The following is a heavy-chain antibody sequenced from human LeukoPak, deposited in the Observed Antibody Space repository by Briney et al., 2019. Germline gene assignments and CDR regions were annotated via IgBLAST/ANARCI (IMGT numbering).Heavy chain of an antibody. D-gene: IGHD6-6*01. CDR3: ARGSSSSGLYYYYYMDV. CDR2: IYYSGST. CDR1: GGSISSYY. J-gene: IGHJ6*03. Sequence: SETLSLTCTVSGGSISSYYWSWIRQPPGKGLEWIGYIYYSGSTNYNPSLKSRVTISVETSKNQFSLKQSSVTAADTAVYYCARGSSSSGLYYYYYMDVWGKGTTVTVSS. V-gene: IGHV4-59*01.